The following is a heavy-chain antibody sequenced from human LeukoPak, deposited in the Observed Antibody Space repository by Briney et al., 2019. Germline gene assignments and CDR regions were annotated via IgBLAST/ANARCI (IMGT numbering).Heavy chain of an antibody. CDR1: GGSISSYY. D-gene: IGHD6-19*01. Sequence: PSETLSLTCTVSGGSISSYYWSWIRQPPGKGLEWIGYIYYSGSTNYNPSLKSRVTISVDTSKNQFSLKLSSVTAADTAVYYCARGPPTTTWLVRTAGYDYWGQGTLVTVSS. CDR2: IYYSGST. CDR3: ARGPPTTTWLVRTAGYDY. V-gene: IGHV4-59*12. J-gene: IGHJ4*02.